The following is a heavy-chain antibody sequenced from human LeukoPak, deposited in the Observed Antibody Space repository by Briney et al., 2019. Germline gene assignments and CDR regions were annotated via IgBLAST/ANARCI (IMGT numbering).Heavy chain of an antibody. D-gene: IGHD3-9*01. V-gene: IGHV1-18*01. J-gene: IGHJ4*02. Sequence: ASVKVSCKASGYTFTNSAISWVRQAPGQGPEWMGWISAYNANTNYAQKLQGRVTMTTDTSTSTAYMELRSLRSDDTALYYCARTGRAHYFDYWGQGTLVTVSS. CDR3: ARTGRAHYFDY. CDR1: GYTFTNSA. CDR2: ISAYNANT.